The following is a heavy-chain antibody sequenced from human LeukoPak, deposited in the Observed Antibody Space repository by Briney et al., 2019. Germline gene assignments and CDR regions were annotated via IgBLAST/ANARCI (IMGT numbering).Heavy chain of an antibody. Sequence: ASVKVSCKVSGYTLTELSMHWVRQAPGKGLEWMGGFDPEDGETIYAQKFQGRVTMTEDTSTDTAYMELSSLRSEDTAVYYCATNSLGATKEGFDYWGQGTLVTVSS. CDR2: FDPEDGET. D-gene: IGHD1-26*01. V-gene: IGHV1-24*01. CDR1: GYTLTELS. J-gene: IGHJ4*02. CDR3: ATNSLGATKEGFDY.